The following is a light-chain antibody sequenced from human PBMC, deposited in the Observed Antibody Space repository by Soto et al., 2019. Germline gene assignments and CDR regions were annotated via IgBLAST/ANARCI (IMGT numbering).Light chain of an antibody. J-gene: IGKJ4*01. Sequence: EIVMTQSPATLSLSPGEGATLSCRASRSVSSHLAWYQQKPGQAPRLLIYAASKRATGVPDRFIGGGSETEFTLIINSLQSEDSAIYFCQQYNNWPPLTFGGGTRVEIK. V-gene: IGKV3-15*01. CDR2: AAS. CDR1: RSVSSH. CDR3: QQYNNWPPLT.